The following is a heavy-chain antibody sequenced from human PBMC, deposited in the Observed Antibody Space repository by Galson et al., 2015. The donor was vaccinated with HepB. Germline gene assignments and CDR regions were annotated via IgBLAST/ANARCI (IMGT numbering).Heavy chain of an antibody. CDR2: ISSSGSTI. CDR3: AREQRNWNVILSYYYYMDV. D-gene: IGHD1-1*01. Sequence: SLRLSCAASGFTFSDYYMSWIRQAPGKGLEWVSYISSSGSTIYYADSVKGRFTISRDNAKNSLYLQMNSLRAEDTAVYYCAREQRNWNVILSYYYYMDVWGKGTTVTVSS. CDR1: GFTFSDYY. V-gene: IGHV3-11*01. J-gene: IGHJ6*03.